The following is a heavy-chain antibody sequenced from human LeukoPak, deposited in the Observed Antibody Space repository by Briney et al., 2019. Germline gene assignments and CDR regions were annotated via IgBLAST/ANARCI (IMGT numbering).Heavy chain of an antibody. CDR3: AKDSYYYDSSGYYGNFDY. CDR2: ISWNSGSI. Sequence: GGSLRLSCAASGFTFSSYGMHWVRQAPGKGLEWVSGISWNSGSIGYADSVKGRFTISRDNAKNSLYLQMNSLRAEDTALYYCAKDSYYYDSSGYYGNFDYWGQGTLVTVSS. V-gene: IGHV3-9*01. CDR1: GFTFSSYG. J-gene: IGHJ4*02. D-gene: IGHD3-22*01.